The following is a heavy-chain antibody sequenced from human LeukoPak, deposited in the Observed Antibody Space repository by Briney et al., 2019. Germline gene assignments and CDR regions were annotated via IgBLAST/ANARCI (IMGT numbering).Heavy chain of an antibody. Sequence: GGSLRLSCAASGFTFSSYAMSWVRQAPGKGLVWVSRVDIDGSTSTYADSVKGRFTISRDNSKNTLYLQMNSLRAEDTAVYYCAGNYYGSGLDYWGQGTLVTVSS. J-gene: IGHJ4*02. CDR3: AGNYYGSGLDY. CDR2: VDIDGSTS. V-gene: IGHV3-74*01. CDR1: GFTFSSYA. D-gene: IGHD3-10*01.